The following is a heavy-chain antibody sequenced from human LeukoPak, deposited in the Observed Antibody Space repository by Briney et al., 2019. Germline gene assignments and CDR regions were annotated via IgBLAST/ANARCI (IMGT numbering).Heavy chain of an antibody. CDR3: AKDRSSSWYTNAFDI. CDR1: RFTFSSYA. D-gene: IGHD6-13*01. CDR2: ISGSGGST. Sequence: GGSLRLSCAASRFTFSSYAMSWVRQAPGKGLEWVSAISGSGGSTYYADSVKGRFTISRDNSKNTLYLQMNSLRAEDTAVYYCAKDRSSSWYTNAFDIWGQGTMVTVSS. V-gene: IGHV3-23*01. J-gene: IGHJ3*02.